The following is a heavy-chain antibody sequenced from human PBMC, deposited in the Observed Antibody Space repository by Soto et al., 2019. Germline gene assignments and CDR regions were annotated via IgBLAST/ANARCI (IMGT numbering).Heavy chain of an antibody. CDR2: ISGSSSYI. CDR1: GFTFSSYN. Sequence: EVQLVESGGGMVKPGGSLRLSCAASGFTFSSYNMNWVRQAPGKGLEWVSSISGSSSYIYYADSVKGRFTISRDNAKNSLDLQRNRLRAEDTAVYYWARNRPDVLYFYYDMDFWGKGTTVTVSS. V-gene: IGHV3-21*01. CDR3: ARNRPDVLYFYYDMDF. J-gene: IGHJ6*03.